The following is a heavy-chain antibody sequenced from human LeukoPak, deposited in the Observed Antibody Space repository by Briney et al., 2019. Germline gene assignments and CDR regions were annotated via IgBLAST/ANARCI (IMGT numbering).Heavy chain of an antibody. CDR2: INHSGST. D-gene: IGHD6-19*01. Sequence: SETLSLTCTVSGGSISSSSYYWGWIRQPPGKGLEWIGEINHSGSTNYNPSLKSRVTISVDTSKNQFSLKLSSVTAADTAVYYCARHRGLYGSGFWFDPWGQGTLVTVSS. J-gene: IGHJ5*02. CDR3: ARHRGLYGSGFWFDP. V-gene: IGHV4-39*01. CDR1: GGSISSSSYY.